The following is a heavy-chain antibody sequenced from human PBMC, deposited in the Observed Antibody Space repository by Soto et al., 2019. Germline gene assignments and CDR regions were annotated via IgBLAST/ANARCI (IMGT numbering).Heavy chain of an antibody. V-gene: IGHV4-59*01. D-gene: IGHD6-13*01. CDR2: INYSGRT. J-gene: IGHJ3*02. Sequence: PSETLCLTCTASGGSISSYYWSWMRQPPGKGLEWIGYINYSGRTTYNPSPKSRVIISLDTSKYQLSLMLTSLTAADTALYSCARWLEEQLVNAALDIWGQGTMVTFS. CDR1: GGSISSYY. CDR3: ARWLEEQLVNAALDI.